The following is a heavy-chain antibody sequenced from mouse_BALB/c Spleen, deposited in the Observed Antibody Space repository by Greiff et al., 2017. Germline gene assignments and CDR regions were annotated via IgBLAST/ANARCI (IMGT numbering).Heavy chain of an antibody. Sequence: EVQVVESGGGLVQPGGSRKLSCAASGFTFSSFGMHWVRQAPEKGLEWVAYISSGSSTIYYADTVKGRFTISRDNPKNTLFLQMTSLRSEDTAMYYCARSSYYGNYLYAMDYWGQGTSVTVSS. D-gene: IGHD2-10*01. CDR3: ARSSYYGNYLYAMDY. CDR2: ISSGSSTI. V-gene: IGHV5-17*02. J-gene: IGHJ4*01. CDR1: GFTFSSFG.